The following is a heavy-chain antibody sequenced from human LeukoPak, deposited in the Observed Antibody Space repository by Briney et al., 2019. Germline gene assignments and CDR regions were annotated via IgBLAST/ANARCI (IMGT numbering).Heavy chain of an antibody. CDR2: ISWDGGST. CDR3: AKATIAARELDY. Sequence: GGSLRLSCAASGFTVSSNYMSWVRQAPGKGLEWVSLISWDGGSTYYADSVKGRFTISRDNSKNSLYLQMNSLRTEDTALYYCAKATIAARELDYWGQGTLVTVSS. J-gene: IGHJ4*02. V-gene: IGHV3-43*01. D-gene: IGHD3-10*01. CDR1: GFTVSSNY.